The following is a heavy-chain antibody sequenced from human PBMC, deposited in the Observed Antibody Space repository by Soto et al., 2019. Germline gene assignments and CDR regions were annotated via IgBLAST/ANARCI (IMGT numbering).Heavy chain of an antibody. D-gene: IGHD6-6*01. Sequence: ASVKVSCKASGYTFTSYDINWVRQAIGQGLEWMGWMNPNSGNTGYAQKFRGRVTMTRNTSISTAYMELSSLRSEDTAVYYCARGRYSSSSDWFDPWGQGTLVTVSS. J-gene: IGHJ5*02. CDR1: GYTFTSYD. CDR2: MNPNSGNT. V-gene: IGHV1-8*01. CDR3: ARGRYSSSSDWFDP.